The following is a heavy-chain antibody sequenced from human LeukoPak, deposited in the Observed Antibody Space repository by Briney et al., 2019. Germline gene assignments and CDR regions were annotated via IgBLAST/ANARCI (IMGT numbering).Heavy chain of an antibody. CDR3: ARLLVATPGVDP. CDR1: GFTFSSYE. D-gene: IGHD5-12*01. Sequence: GGSLRLPCAASGFTFSSYEMHWVRQAPGKGLEWVADISSSGTTIYYADSVKGRFTISRDNAKNSLYLQMNSLRAEDTAVYYCARLLVATPGVDPWGQGTLVTVSS. CDR2: ISSSGTTI. V-gene: IGHV3-48*03. J-gene: IGHJ5*02.